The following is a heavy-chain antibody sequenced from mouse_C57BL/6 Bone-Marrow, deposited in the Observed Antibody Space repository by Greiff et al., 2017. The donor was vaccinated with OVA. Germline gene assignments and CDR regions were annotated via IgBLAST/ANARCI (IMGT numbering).Heavy chain of an antibody. CDR3: ARDRGLRRRFAY. D-gene: IGHD2-4*01. Sequence: DVKLVESGGGLVKPGGSLKLSCAASGFTFSSYAMSWVRQTPEKRLEWVATISDGGSYTYYPDNVKGRFTISRDNAKNNLYLQMSHLKSEDTAMYYCARDRGLRRRFAYWGQGTLVTVSA. CDR2: ISDGGSYT. CDR1: GFTFSSYA. V-gene: IGHV5-4*01. J-gene: IGHJ3*01.